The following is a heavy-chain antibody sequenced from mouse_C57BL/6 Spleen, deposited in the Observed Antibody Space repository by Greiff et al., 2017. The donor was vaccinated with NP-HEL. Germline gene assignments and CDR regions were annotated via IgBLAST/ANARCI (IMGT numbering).Heavy chain of an antibody. CDR1: GFSLTSYG. D-gene: IGHD2-4*01. V-gene: IGHV2-2*01. CDR2: IWSGGST. Sequence: QVQLQQSGPGLVQPSQSLSITCTVSGFSLTSYGVHWVRQSPGTGLEWLGVIWSGGSTDYNAAFISRLSISKDNSKSQVFFKMNSLQADDTAIYYCARNGGTIYYDYEGYFDVWGTGTTVTVSS. CDR3: ARNGGTIYYDYEGYFDV. J-gene: IGHJ1*03.